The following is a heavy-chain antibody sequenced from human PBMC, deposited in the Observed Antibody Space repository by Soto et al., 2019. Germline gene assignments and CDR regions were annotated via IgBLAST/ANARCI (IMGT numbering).Heavy chain of an antibody. D-gene: IGHD6-13*01. Sequence: PGGSLRLSCAASGFTFSSYSMNWVRQAPGKGLEWVSSISSSSSYIYYADSVKGRFTISRDNAKNSLYLQMNSLRAEDTAVYYCARVHIAAAGTFGYWGQGTLVTRLL. CDR3: ARVHIAAAGTFGY. V-gene: IGHV3-21*01. J-gene: IGHJ4*02. CDR1: GFTFSSYS. CDR2: ISSSSSYI.